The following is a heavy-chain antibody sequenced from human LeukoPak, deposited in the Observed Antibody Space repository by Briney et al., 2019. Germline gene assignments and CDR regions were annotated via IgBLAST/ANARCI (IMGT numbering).Heavy chain of an antibody. D-gene: IGHD3-10*01. CDR1: GFDFGDYA. V-gene: IGHV3-30*04. J-gene: IGHJ4*02. CDR2: IAYNGNPT. CDR3: ARDPWRGMPDYLDL. Sequence: GSSLRLSCSASGFDFGDYAMHWVRQAPGKGLGWVAVIAYNGNPTIYTDCVKGRFTIARDNSKNTLFLQMDSLTTDDTAVYYCARDPWRGMPDYLDLWGQGPLVTVSS.